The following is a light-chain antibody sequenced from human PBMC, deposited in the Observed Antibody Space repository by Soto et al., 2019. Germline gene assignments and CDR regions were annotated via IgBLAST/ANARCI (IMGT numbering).Light chain of an antibody. CDR1: QSIDTY. Sequence: EIVMTHSPATLSLSPGERAIVSCRASQSIDTYLAWYQQKPGQSPRLLMYDASTRATGIPARFSATGSGTEFTLTTSSMQSEDFGIYYCQQYTDWPRTFGPGTKVDIK. CDR2: DAS. J-gene: IGKJ1*01. V-gene: IGKV3-15*01. CDR3: QQYTDWPRT.